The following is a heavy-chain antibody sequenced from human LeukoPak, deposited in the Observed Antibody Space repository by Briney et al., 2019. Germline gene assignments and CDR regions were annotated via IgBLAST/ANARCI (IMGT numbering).Heavy chain of an antibody. CDR3: ARDKGGVQLEHYYYYGMDV. J-gene: IGHJ6*02. CDR1: GYTFTSYY. CDR2: INPSGGST. V-gene: IGHV1-46*01. Sequence: ASVKVSCKASGYTFTSYYMHWVRQAPGQGLEWMGIINPSGGSTSYAQKFQGRVTMTRDTPTSTVYMELSSLRSEDTAVYYCARDKGGVQLEHYYYYGMDVWGQGTTVTVSS. D-gene: IGHD1-1*01.